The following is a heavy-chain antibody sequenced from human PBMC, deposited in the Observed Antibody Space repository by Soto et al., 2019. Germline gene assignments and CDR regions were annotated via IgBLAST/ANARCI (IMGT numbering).Heavy chain of an antibody. V-gene: IGHV4-39*02. CDR3: AKLKVGATRDTAGDP. J-gene: IGHJ5*02. Sequence: QLQESGPGLVKPSETLSLTCTVSVVFIISGIYFWGWIRQPPGKGLEWIGSAHSSGGTYYNPSLKRRLTISVAQSKTNFSLRLNSVSAADPAVSYCAKLKVGATRDTAGDPWGQGKLVTVSS. CDR2: AHSSGGT. D-gene: IGHD1-26*01. CDR1: VVFIISGIYF.